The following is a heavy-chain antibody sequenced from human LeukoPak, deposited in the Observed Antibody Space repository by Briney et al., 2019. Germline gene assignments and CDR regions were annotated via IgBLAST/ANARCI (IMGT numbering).Heavy chain of an antibody. V-gene: IGHV3-30*04. CDR1: GFTFSSYA. Sequence: TGGSLRLSCAASGFTFSSYAMHWVRQAPGKGLEWVAVISYDGSNKYYADSVKGRFTISRDNSKNTLYLQMNSLRAEDTAVYYCARSSNDYGGNFYFDYWGQGTLVTVSS. J-gene: IGHJ4*02. CDR3: ARSSNDYGGNFYFDY. D-gene: IGHD4-23*01. CDR2: ISYDGSNK.